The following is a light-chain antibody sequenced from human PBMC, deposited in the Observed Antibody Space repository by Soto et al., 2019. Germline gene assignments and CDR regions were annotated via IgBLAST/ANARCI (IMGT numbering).Light chain of an antibody. J-gene: IGKJ1*01. V-gene: IGKV1-5*03. CDR1: QGISNY. Sequence: DIQMTQSPSSLSASVGDRVTITCQASQGISNYLNWYQQKPGKAPKLLIYKASTLKSGVPSRFSGSAYGTEFTLTISSLKHDDFATYYCQHYNSYSEAFGQGTKGDIK. CDR3: QHYNSYSEA. CDR2: KAS.